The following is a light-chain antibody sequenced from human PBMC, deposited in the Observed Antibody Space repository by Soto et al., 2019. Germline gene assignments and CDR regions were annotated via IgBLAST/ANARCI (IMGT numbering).Light chain of an antibody. Sequence: QSVLTQPPSMSGAPGQRVTISCTGSSSNIGAGYDVHWYQQLPGTPPKLLIYLNNDRPSGVPDRFSGSKSGTSASLAITGLRADDEAVYYCASLTTTNFVFGSGTQLTVL. V-gene: IGLV1-40*01. CDR3: ASLTTTNFV. J-gene: IGLJ7*01. CDR1: SSNIGAGYD. CDR2: LNN.